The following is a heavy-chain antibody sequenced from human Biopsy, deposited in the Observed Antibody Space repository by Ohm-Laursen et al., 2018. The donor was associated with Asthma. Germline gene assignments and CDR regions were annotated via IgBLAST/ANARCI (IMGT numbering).Heavy chain of an antibody. CDR3: ARTFHFWSPYHAEHYQL. CDR2: ISKDASTQ. J-gene: IGHJ1*01. Sequence: SLRLSCAASGFVFRSHAMHWVRQAPGKGLEWVGVISKDASTQDYADSVKGRFTISRDNAKNSLYLQMNSLRAEDTAVYYCARTFHFWSPYHAEHYQLWGQGTLVTVSS. V-gene: IGHV3-30*03. D-gene: IGHD3-3*02. CDR1: GFVFRSHA.